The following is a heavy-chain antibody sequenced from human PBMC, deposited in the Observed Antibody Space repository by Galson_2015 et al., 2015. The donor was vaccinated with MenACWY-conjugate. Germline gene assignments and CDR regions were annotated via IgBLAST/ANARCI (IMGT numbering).Heavy chain of an antibody. J-gene: IGHJ5*02. CDR3: ASSEIVSS. CDR2: ISGDASSS. V-gene: IGHV3-74*01. D-gene: IGHD2-21*01. CDR1: GFTSSRYW. Sequence: SLRLSCAASGFTSSRYWMHWVRHIPGKGLVWVSRISGDASSSYYADSVRGRFTISKDNAKNTLYLQMSSLKVEDSAVYYCASSEIVSSWGRGALVTVSS.